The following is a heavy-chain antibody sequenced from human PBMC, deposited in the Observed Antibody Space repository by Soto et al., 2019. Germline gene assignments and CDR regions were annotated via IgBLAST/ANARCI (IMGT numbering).Heavy chain of an antibody. CDR3: ARVIVVVTANYGMDV. J-gene: IGHJ6*02. CDR1: GYTFTSYD. Sequence: VASVKVSCKASGYTFTSYDINWVRQATGQGLEWMGWMNPNSGNTGYAQKFQGRVTMTRNTSISTAYMELSSLRSEDTAVYYCARVIVVVTANYGMDVWGQGTTVTVSS. V-gene: IGHV1-8*01. CDR2: MNPNSGNT. D-gene: IGHD2-21*02.